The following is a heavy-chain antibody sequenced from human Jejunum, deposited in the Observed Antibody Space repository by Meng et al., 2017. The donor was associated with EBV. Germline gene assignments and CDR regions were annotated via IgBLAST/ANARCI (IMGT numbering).Heavy chain of an antibody. CDR3: ATAHGFTIFGVAYYFDY. J-gene: IGHJ4*02. Sequence: QVWRVQSGAEVKKPGASGKVSCKVSGYSLTELSMHWVRQAPGKGLEWMGGFDPEDGETIYAQKFQGRVTMTEDTSTDTAYMELSSLRSEDTAVYYCATAHGFTIFGVAYYFDYWGQGTLVTVSS. D-gene: IGHD3-3*01. CDR2: FDPEDGET. V-gene: IGHV1-24*01. CDR1: GYSLTELS.